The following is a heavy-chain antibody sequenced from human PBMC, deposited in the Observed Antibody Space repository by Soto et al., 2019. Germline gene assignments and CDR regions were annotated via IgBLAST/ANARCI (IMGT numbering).Heavy chain of an antibody. D-gene: IGHD1-26*01. CDR2: IYPGDSDT. Sequence: GEALKISCKGSGYSFTSYWIGWVRQMPGKGLEWMGIIYPGDSDTRYSPSFQGQVTISADKSISTAYLQWSSLKASDTAMYYCAREEHSGGYGMDVWGQGTTVTVSS. CDR1: GYSFTSYW. J-gene: IGHJ6*02. V-gene: IGHV5-51*01. CDR3: AREEHSGGYGMDV.